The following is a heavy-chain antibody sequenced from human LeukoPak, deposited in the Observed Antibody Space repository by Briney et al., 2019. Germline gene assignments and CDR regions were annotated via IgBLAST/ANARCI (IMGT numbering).Heavy chain of an antibody. CDR1: GDSISSTIYS. CDR2: ISYSGTT. CDR3: ARQRGSTLADY. D-gene: IGHD1-7*01. V-gene: IGHV4-39*01. J-gene: IGHJ4*02. Sequence: PSETLSLTCTVPGDSISSTIYSWGWIRQPPGKGLEWIGNISYSGTTYTNPSLRSRVTMSVDASKNHFSLNLSSATAADTAVYYCARQRGSTLADYWGQGILVTVSS.